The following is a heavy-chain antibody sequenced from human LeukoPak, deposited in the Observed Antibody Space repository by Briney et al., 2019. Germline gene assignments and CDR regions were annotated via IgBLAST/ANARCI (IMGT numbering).Heavy chain of an antibody. CDR1: GGCISSYY. V-gene: IGHV4-59*01. Sequence: SETLSLTCTVSGGCISSYYWSWIRQPPGKGLEWIGYIYYSGSTNYNPSLKSRVTISVDTSKNQFSLKLSSVTAADTAVYYCARDMGYSSGWYYFDYWGQGTLVTVSS. D-gene: IGHD6-19*01. CDR3: ARDMGYSSGWYYFDY. J-gene: IGHJ4*02. CDR2: IYYSGST.